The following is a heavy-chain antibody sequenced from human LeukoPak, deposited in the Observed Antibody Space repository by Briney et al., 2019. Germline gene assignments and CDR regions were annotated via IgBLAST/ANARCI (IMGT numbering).Heavy chain of an antibody. CDR1: GFTFSSYA. D-gene: IGHD6-19*01. V-gene: IGHV3-23*01. J-gene: IGHJ3*02. CDR3: AKQAGSSGYAFDI. CDR2: ISGSGGSI. Sequence: PGGSLRLSCAASGFTFSSYAMSWVRQAPGKGLEWVSSISGSGGSIYYADSVKGRFTISRDNSKNTLYLQMNTLRAEDTAVYYCAKQAGSSGYAFDIWGQGTMVTVSS.